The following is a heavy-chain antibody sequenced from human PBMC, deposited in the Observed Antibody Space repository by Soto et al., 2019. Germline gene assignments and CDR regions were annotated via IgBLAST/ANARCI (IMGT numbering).Heavy chain of an antibody. J-gene: IGHJ4*02. CDR1: GGSISSYY. V-gene: IGHV4-59*08. D-gene: IGHD7-27*01. CDR3: AMRWGRPLDY. Sequence: QVQLQESGPGLVKPSETLSLTCPVPGGSISSYYWSCIRQPSGQGPEWIGYIYYRGSTNYNPSLKSPVTISVATSKNLFSLKLSSVTAADTAVSYFAMRWGRPLDYWGQGTLVTVTS. CDR2: IYYRGST.